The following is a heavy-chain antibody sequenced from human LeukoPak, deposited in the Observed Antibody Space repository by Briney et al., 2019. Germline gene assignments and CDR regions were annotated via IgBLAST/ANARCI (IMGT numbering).Heavy chain of an antibody. CDR2: LSGSGGDT. CDR1: GFTFSRNA. CDR3: AKDPYGTRYFDY. D-gene: IGHD2-2*01. V-gene: IGHV3-23*01. Sequence: GGSLRLSCAASGFTFSRNAMSGVRQAPGKGLEWVSSLSGSGGDTYYADSVKGRFTISRDNSKNTVYLQMNSLRAEDTAVYYCAKDPYGTRYFDYWGQGTLVTVSS. J-gene: IGHJ4*02.